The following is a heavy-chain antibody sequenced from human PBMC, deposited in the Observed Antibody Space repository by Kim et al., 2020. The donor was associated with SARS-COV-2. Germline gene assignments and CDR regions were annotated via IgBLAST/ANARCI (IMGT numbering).Heavy chain of an antibody. CDR1: GFTFSNYW. V-gene: IGHV3-74*03. D-gene: IGHD2-21*02. J-gene: IGHJ4*02. Sequence: GGSLRLSCAASGFTFSNYWMHWVRQAPGKGLVWVSLINTDGSKTMYADSVKGRFTFSRDNAKNTLYLQMNSLRAEDTAVYYCARGGSVGVVVTAAGDMWGQGTLVTVSS. CDR3: ARGGSVGVVVTAAGDM. CDR2: INTDGSKT.